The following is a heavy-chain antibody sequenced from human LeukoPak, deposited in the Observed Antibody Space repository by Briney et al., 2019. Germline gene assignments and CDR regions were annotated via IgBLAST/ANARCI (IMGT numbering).Heavy chain of an antibody. CDR3: ARAPPDTAMVAWFDP. CDR2: IIPILGIA. CDR1: GGTFSSYT. Sequence: SVKVSCKASGGTFSSYTISWVRQAPGQGLEWMGRIIPILGIANYAQKSQGRVTITADKSTSTAYMELSSLRSEDTAVYYCARAPPDTAMVAWFDPWGQGTLVTASS. V-gene: IGHV1-69*02. J-gene: IGHJ5*02. D-gene: IGHD5-18*01.